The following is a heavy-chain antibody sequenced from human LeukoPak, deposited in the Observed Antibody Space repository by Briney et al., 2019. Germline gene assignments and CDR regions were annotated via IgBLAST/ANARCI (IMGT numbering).Heavy chain of an antibody. CDR3: ARTGLRFSNWFDP. J-gene: IGHJ5*02. CDR1: GFTFSDYY. D-gene: IGHD5-12*01. V-gene: IGHV3-11*01. CDR2: ISSSGSTI. Sequence: GGSLRLSCAASGFTFSDYYMSWIRQAPGKGLEWVSYISSSGSTIYYADSVKGRFTISRDNAKSSLYLQMNSLRAEDTAVYYCARTGLRFSNWFDPWGQGTLVTVSS.